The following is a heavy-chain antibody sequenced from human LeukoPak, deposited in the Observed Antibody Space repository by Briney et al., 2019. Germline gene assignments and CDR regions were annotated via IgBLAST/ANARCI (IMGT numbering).Heavy chain of an antibody. J-gene: IGHJ4*02. V-gene: IGHV3-48*01. CDR3: ARGCTTTSCYDY. CDR2: ISSRSSTI. Sequence: GGSLRLSCAASGFTFRSYSMNWVRQAPGKGLEWVSFISSRSSTIYYADSVKGRFTISRDNAKNSLYLHMNSLRAEDTAVYYCARGCTTTSCYDYWGQGTLVTVSS. CDR1: GFTFRSYS. D-gene: IGHD2-2*01.